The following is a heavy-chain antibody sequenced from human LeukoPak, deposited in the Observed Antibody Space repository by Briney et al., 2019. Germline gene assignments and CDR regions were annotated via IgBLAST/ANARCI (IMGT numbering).Heavy chain of an antibody. CDR2: IYYSGHT. Sequence: SETLSLTCTVSGGSISSYYWSWIRQPPGKGLEWIGYIYYSGHTNYNPSLKSRVTISVDTSKNQSSLKLTSVTAADTAVYYCARAGQWLETNWFDPWGQGTLATVSS. V-gene: IGHV4-59*01. CDR1: GGSISSYY. J-gene: IGHJ5*02. D-gene: IGHD6-19*01. CDR3: ARAGQWLETNWFDP.